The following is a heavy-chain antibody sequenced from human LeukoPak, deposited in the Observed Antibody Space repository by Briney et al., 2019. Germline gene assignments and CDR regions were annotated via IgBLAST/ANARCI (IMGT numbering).Heavy chain of an antibody. Sequence: PGGSLRFSCAASGFTFSSYSMNWVRQAPGKGLEWVSSISSSSSYIYYADSVKGRFTISRDNSKNTLYLQMNSLRAEDTAVYYCAAQWGSGYWGQGTLVTVSS. CDR2: ISSSSSYI. V-gene: IGHV3-21*04. CDR3: AAQWGSGY. D-gene: IGHD3-10*01. CDR1: GFTFSSYS. J-gene: IGHJ4*02.